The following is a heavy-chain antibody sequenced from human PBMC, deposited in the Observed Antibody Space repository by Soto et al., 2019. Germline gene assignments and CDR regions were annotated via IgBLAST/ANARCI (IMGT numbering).Heavy chain of an antibody. D-gene: IGHD3-10*01. V-gene: IGHV3-72*01. CDR1: GFSLSDLF. CDR2: TKDKAYSYTT. CDR3: ASIRGVFGY. Sequence: EVQLVESGGGLVQPGGSLRLSCSASGFSLSDLFIDWVRQAPGKGLEWVGRTKDKAYSYTTEYAASMKGRFTISRDESRNSLYLQMSSLKTEDTAVYYCASIRGVFGYWGQGTLVTVSS. J-gene: IGHJ4*02.